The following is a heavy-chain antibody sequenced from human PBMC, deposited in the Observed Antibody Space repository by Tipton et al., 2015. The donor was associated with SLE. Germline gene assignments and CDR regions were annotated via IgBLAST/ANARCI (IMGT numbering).Heavy chain of an antibody. CDR3: ARVCAWDDGRAHYYFDY. V-gene: IGHV1-2*02. CDR2: INCNTGVT. Sequence: QLVQSGAEVKKPGASVKVSCKASGYTFTDYYIHWVRQAPGQGLEWMGWINCNTGVTNYAQRFQGRVTMTRDTSITTAYMELNRLRSDDTAIYYCARVCAWDDGRAHYYFDYWGQGTLVTVSS. J-gene: IGHJ4*02. CDR1: GYTFTDYY. D-gene: IGHD1-1*01.